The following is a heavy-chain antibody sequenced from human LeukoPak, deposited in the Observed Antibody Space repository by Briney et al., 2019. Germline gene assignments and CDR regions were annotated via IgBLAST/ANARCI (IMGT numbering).Heavy chain of an antibody. CDR1: GGSHSSSY. CDR2: INTRGST. CDR3: ARGEMPTVGAWAFDI. D-gene: IGHD5-24*01. V-gene: IGHV4-4*09. Sequence: SETLSLTCTVSGGSHSSSYWTWFRLPPGKRLEWIGYINTRGSTSFNPSLKSRVTMSVDTSKNQFSLKLTSVTAADTAMYSCARGEMPTVGAWAFDIWGQGKMVTVSS. J-gene: IGHJ3*02.